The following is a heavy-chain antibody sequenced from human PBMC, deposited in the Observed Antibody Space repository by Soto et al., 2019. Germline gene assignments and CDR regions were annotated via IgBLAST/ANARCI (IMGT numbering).Heavy chain of an antibody. Sequence: EVQLVESGGGLVKPGGSLRLSCAASGFTFSSYSMNWVRQAPGKGLEWVSSISRSAGNTYYADSVKGRFTISRDNAKNPMYLQMNSLRAEDTAVYYCARDQVPGLDAFDIWGQGTMVTVSS. J-gene: IGHJ3*02. V-gene: IGHV3-21*01. CDR2: ISRSAGNT. CDR1: GFTFSSYS. CDR3: ARDQVPGLDAFDI.